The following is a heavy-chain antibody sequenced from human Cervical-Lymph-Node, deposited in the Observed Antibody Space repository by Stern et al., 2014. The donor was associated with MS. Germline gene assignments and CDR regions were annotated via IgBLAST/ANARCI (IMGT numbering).Heavy chain of an antibody. CDR2: ISGSGGST. CDR3: AKIIVAISNYYYYGMDV. Sequence: VQLVESGGGLVQPGGSLRLSCAASGFTFSSYAMSWVRQAPGKGLEWVSAISGSGGSTYYADSVKGRFTISRDNSKNTLYLQMNSLRAEDTAVYYCAKIIVAISNYYYYGMDVWGQGTTVTVSS. V-gene: IGHV3-23*04. CDR1: GFTFSSYA. D-gene: IGHD2-15*01. J-gene: IGHJ6*02.